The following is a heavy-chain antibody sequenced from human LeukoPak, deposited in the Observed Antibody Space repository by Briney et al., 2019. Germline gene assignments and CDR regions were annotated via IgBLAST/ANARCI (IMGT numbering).Heavy chain of an antibody. CDR1: GFTFTDYA. Sequence: GGSLRLTCAASGFTFTDYAMXXXRQTPXXGXXXXXXXXXXXDTTXYXXSVXGRXXXXXXNSKNTLDLQMNSLRAEDTAVYYCXKATLRTCSGARCYYFDNWGQGALVTVSS. J-gene: IGHJ4*02. V-gene: IGHV3-23*01. CDR3: XKATLRTCSGARCYYFDN. CDR2: XXXXXDTT. D-gene: IGHD2-15*01.